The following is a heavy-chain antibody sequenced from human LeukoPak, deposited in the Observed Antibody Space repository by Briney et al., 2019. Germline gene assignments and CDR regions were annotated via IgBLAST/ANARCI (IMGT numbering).Heavy chain of an antibody. J-gene: IGHJ4*02. CDR2: INHSGST. D-gene: IGHD6-13*01. Sequence: SETLSLTCAVYGGSFSGYYWSWIRQPPGKGLEWIGEINHSGSTNYNPSLKSRVTISVDTSKNQFSLKLSSVTAADTAVCYCARGQGGSSWYHPRSPFDYWGQGTLVTVSS. CDR1: GGSFSGYY. CDR3: ARGQGGSSWYHPRSPFDY. V-gene: IGHV4-34*01.